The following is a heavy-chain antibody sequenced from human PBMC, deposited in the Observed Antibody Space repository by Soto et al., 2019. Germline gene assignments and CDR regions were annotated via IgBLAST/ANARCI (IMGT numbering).Heavy chain of an antibody. CDR2: ISGSGGST. V-gene: IGHV3-23*01. Sequence: EVQLLESGGGLVQPGGSLRLSCAASGFTFSSYAMSWVRQAPGKGLEWVSAISGSGGSTYYADYVKGRFTISRDNSKNTLYLQMNSLRAEDTAVYYCAKDLLGFLEWLAFDYWGQGTLVTVSS. CDR3: AKDLLGFLEWLAFDY. D-gene: IGHD3-3*01. CDR1: GFTFSSYA. J-gene: IGHJ4*02.